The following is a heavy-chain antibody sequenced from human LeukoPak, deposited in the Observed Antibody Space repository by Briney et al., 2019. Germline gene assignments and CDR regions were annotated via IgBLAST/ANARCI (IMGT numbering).Heavy chain of an antibody. CDR1: GFTFTSSA. CDR3: AAVGDYGDYDY. V-gene: IGHV1-58*02. D-gene: IGHD4-17*01. Sequence: GTSVKVSFKASGFTFTSSAMQWVRRARGQRLEWIGWIVVGSGNTNYAQKFQERVTITRDMSTSTAYMELSSLRSEDTAVYYCAAVGDYGDYDYWGQGTLVTVSS. J-gene: IGHJ4*02. CDR2: IVVGSGNT.